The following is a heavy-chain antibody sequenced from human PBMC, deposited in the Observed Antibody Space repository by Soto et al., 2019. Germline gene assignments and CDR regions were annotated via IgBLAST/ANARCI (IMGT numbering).Heavy chain of an antibody. J-gene: IGHJ5*02. CDR3: ARHRCSTTTCKHNYFAP. CDR1: GGSIRSFF. CDR2: IDYSGST. D-gene: IGHD2-2*01. Sequence: PSETLSLTCSVSGGSIRSFFWSWIRQPPGKGLEWIGYIDYSGSTNYNPSLQSRVTISLDTSKSQFSLRLNSVTAADTAVYSCARHRCSTTTCKHNYFAPRGQGTLDTVSS. V-gene: IGHV4-59*08.